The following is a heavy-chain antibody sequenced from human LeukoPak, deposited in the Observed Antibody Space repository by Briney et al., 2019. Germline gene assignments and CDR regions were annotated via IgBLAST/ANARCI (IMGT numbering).Heavy chain of an antibody. V-gene: IGHV3-30-3*01. Sequence: PGGSLRLSCAASGFTFSSYAMHWVRQAPGKGLEWVAVISYDGSNKYYADSVKGRFTISRDNSKNTLYLQMNSLRAEDTAVCYCARDFAYGDYARGGWGQGTLVTVSS. CDR3: ARDFAYGDYARGG. CDR1: GFTFSSYA. J-gene: IGHJ4*02. D-gene: IGHD4-17*01. CDR2: ISYDGSNK.